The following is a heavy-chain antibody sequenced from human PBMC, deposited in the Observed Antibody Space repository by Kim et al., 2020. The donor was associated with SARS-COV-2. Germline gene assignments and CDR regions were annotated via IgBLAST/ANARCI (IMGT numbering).Heavy chain of an antibody. CDR1: GFTFSNYW. J-gene: IGHJ4*01. D-gene: IGHD1-26*01. CDR2: INSDGSST. Sequence: GGSVRLSCAASGFTFSNYWMQWVRQAPGKGLVWVSRINSDGSSTTYADSVKGRFTISRDNAKNTLYLQMNSLRAEDTAVYYCARGYSGSYRIDYWGHGTLVTVSS. CDR3: ARGYSGSYRIDY. V-gene: IGHV3-74*01.